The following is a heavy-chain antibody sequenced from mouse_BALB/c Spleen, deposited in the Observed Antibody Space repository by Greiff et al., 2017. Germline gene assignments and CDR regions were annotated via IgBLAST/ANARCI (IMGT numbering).Heavy chain of an antibody. Sequence: EVKLVESGGGLVKPGGSLKLSCAASGFTFSSYAMSWVRQSPEKRLEWVAEISSGGSYTYYPDTVTGRFTISRDNAKNTLYLEMSSLRSEDTAMYYCARPFTTAKGFAYWGQGTLVTVSA. J-gene: IGHJ3*01. V-gene: IGHV5-9-4*01. CDR2: ISSGGSYT. CDR1: GFTFSSYA. CDR3: ARPFTTAKGFAY. D-gene: IGHD1-2*01.